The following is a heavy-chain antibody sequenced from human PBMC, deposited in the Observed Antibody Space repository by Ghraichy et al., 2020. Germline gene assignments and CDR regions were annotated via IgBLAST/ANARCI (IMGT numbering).Heavy chain of an antibody. D-gene: IGHD2-15*01. CDR1: GFTFFSYR. V-gene: IGHV3-21*01. Sequence: GGSLRLSCEASGFTFFSYRMNWVRQAPGKGLEWVSFIDSSSSYLEYADSVKGRFTISRDNAKNSLYLQMNSLRAEDTAVYYCARDPGYCSGGRCYLEQFDCWGQGTLVTVSS. CDR3: ARDPGYCSGGRCYLEQFDC. CDR2: IDSSSSYL. J-gene: IGHJ4*02.